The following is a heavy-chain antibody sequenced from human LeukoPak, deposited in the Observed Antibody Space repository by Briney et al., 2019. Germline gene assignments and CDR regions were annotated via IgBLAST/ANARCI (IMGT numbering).Heavy chain of an antibody. J-gene: IGHJ4*02. CDR1: GFTLSSYA. V-gene: IGHV3-23*01. CDR3: AKDSGYSSSWYDFDY. Sequence: PGGSLRLSCAASGFTLSSYAMTWVRQAPGKGLEWVSAISGSGGSTYYADSVKGRFTMSRDNSKNTLYLQMSSLRAEDTAVYYCAKDSGYSSSWYDFDYWGQGTLVTVSS. D-gene: IGHD6-13*01. CDR2: ISGSGGST.